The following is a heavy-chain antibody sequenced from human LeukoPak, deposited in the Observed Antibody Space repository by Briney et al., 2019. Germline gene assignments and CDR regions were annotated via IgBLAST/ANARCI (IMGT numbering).Heavy chain of an antibody. D-gene: IGHD3-22*01. Sequence: SQTLSLTCTVSGGSISSGGYYWSWIRQHPGKGLEWIGYIYYSGSTYYNPSLKSRVTISVDTSKNQFSPKLSSVTAADTAVYYCARTIGYYYDSGGYYYPRYYFDYWGQGTLVTVSS. V-gene: IGHV4-31*03. J-gene: IGHJ4*02. CDR1: GGSISSGGYY. CDR2: IYYSGST. CDR3: ARTIGYYYDSGGYYYPRYYFDY.